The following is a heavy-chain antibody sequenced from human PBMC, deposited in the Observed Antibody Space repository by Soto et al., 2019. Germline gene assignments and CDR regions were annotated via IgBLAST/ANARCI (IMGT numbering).Heavy chain of an antibody. CDR2: ISWNSGSI. D-gene: IGHD3-3*01. CDR3: AKDVFYDFEYYFDY. J-gene: IGHJ4*02. CDR1: GFTFDDYA. V-gene: IGHV3-9*01. Sequence: EVQLVESGGGLVQPGRSLRLSCAASGFTFDDYAMHWVRQAPGKGLEWVSGISWNSGSIGYADSVKGRFTISRDNAKNSLYLEMNSLRAEDTALYYCAKDVFYDFEYYFDYWGQGTLVTVSS.